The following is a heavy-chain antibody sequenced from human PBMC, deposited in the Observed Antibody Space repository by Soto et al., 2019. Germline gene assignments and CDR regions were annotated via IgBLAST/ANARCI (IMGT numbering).Heavy chain of an antibody. CDR2: ISSSSSYI. J-gene: IGHJ5*02. CDR3: AGSSVNRVRWFDP. CDR1: GFTFSSYS. V-gene: IGHV3-21*01. D-gene: IGHD3-10*01. Sequence: PGGSLRLSCAASGFTFSSYSMTWVRQAPGKGLEWVSSISSSSSYIYYADSVKGRFTISRDNAKNSLYLQMNSLRAEDTAVYYCAGSSVNRVRWFDPWGQGTLVTVSS.